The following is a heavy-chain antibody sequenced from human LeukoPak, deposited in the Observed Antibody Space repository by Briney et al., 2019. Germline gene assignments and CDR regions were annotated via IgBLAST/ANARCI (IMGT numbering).Heavy chain of an antibody. CDR3: AKALVGYYDSGGRDYYFDY. CDR2: ISYDGSNK. CDR1: GFAFNTYD. Sequence: GGSLRLSCVASGFAFNTYDMHWVRQAPGKGLEWVAVISYDGSNKYHVDSVKGRFTISRDNSKNTLYLQMNSLRAEDTAIYYCAKALVGYYDSGGRDYYFDYWGQGTLVTVSS. V-gene: IGHV3-30*18. D-gene: IGHD3-22*01. J-gene: IGHJ4*02.